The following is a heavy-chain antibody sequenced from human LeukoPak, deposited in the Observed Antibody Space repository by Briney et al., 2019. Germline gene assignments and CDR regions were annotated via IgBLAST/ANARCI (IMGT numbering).Heavy chain of an antibody. Sequence: SETLSLTCAVYGGSFSGYYWSWIRQPPGKGLESIGEINHSGSTNYNPSLKSRVTISVDTSKNQFSLKLSSVTAADTAVYYCARDLGSEWLTGYWFDPWGQGTLVTVSS. CDR1: GGSFSGYY. CDR2: INHSGST. J-gene: IGHJ5*02. D-gene: IGHD6-19*01. CDR3: ARDLGSEWLTGYWFDP. V-gene: IGHV4-34*01.